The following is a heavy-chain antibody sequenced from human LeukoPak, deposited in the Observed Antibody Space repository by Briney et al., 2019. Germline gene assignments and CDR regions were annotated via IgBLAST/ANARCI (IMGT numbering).Heavy chain of an antibody. CDR2: IYYSGST. Sequence: SETLSLTCTVSGGSISSYYWSWIRQPPGKGLEWIGYIYYSGSTNYNPSLKSRVTISVDTSKNQFSLKLSSVTAAGTAVYYCARGPNSGYYFRDFGFQHWGQGTLVTVSS. V-gene: IGHV4-59*01. CDR1: GGSISSYY. J-gene: IGHJ1*01. CDR3: ARGPNSGYYFRDFGFQH. D-gene: IGHD3-22*01.